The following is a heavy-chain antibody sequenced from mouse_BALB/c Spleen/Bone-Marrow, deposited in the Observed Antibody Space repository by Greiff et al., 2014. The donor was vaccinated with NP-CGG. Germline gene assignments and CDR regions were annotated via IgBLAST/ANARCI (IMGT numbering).Heavy chain of an antibody. J-gene: IGHJ3*01. CDR1: GCSITSDYA. CDR2: ISYSGST. D-gene: IGHD2-14*01. CDR3: ASRFDEAWFAY. Sequence: ESGPGLVKPSQSLSLTCTVTGCSITSDYAWNWIRQFPGNKLEWMGYISYSGSTSYNPSLKSRISITRDTSKNQFFLQLNSVTTEDTATYYCASRFDEAWFAYWGQGTLVTVSA. V-gene: IGHV3-2*02.